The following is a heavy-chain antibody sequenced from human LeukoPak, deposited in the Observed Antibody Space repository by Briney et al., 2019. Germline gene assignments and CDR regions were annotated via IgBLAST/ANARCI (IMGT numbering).Heavy chain of an antibody. V-gene: IGHV4-59*12. Sequence: SETLSLTCTVSGGSINSYYWNWIRQPPGKGLELIGYIYYSGSPTYNPSLKSRVTISVDTSKNQFSLKLSSVTAADTAVYYCAVPPYDSSGYCGYWGQGTLVTVSS. D-gene: IGHD3-22*01. CDR3: AVPPYDSSGYCGY. CDR2: IYYSGSP. CDR1: GGSINSYY. J-gene: IGHJ4*02.